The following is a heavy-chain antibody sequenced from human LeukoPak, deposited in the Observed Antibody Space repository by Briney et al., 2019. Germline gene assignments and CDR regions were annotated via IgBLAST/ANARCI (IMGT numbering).Heavy chain of an antibody. CDR1: GFTFSGYA. CDR2: ISGSGGST. J-gene: IGHJ4*02. D-gene: IGHD6-13*01. V-gene: IGHV3-23*01. Sequence: GGSLRLSCAASGFTFSGYAMSWVRQAPGKGLEWVSAISGSGGSTHYADSVKGRFTISRDNSKNMLYLQMNSLRAEDTAVYYCVKGRISEDGLDFWGQGTLVTVSS. CDR3: VKGRISEDGLDF.